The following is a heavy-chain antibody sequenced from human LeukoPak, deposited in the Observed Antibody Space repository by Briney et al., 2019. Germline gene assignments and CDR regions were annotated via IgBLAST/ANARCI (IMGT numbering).Heavy chain of an antibody. CDR2: IYSGGST. D-gene: IGHD3-16*01. V-gene: IGHV3-66*02. CDR3: ARLDYDYVWGSLGY. J-gene: IGHJ4*02. CDR1: GFTVSSNY. Sequence: GGSLRLSCAASGFTVSSNYMSWVRQAPGKGLEWVSVIYSGGSTYYADSVKGRFTISRDNSKNTLYLQMNSLRAEDTAVYYCARLDYDYVWGSLGYWGQGTLVTVSS.